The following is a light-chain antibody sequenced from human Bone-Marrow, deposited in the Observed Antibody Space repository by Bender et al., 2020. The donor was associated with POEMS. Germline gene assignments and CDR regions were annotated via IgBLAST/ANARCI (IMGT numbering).Light chain of an antibody. CDR1: SSDVGSYHR. V-gene: IGLV2-18*02. Sequence: QSALAQPPSVSGSLGQSVIISCNGTSSDVGSYHRVSWFQQSPGTGPKLIIYEVTKRPSGVPDRFSGSKSGSTASLTISVLQAEDEAHYYCSSHTSSNILFCGGTMLTVL. J-gene: IGLJ3*02. CDR2: EVT. CDR3: SSHTSSNIL.